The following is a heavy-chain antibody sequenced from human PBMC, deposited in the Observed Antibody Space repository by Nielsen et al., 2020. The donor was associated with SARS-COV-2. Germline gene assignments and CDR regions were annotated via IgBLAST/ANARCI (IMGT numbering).Heavy chain of an antibody. CDR3: ARDLYYDSSGFDY. CDR1: GFTFSSYW. D-gene: IGHD3-22*01. J-gene: IGHJ4*02. V-gene: IGHV3-74*01. Sequence: GESLKISCAASGFTFSSYWMHWVRQAPGKGLVWVSRINSDGSSTSYADSVKGRFTISRDNAKNTPYLQMNSLRAEDTAVYYCARDLYYDSSGFDYWGQGTLVTVSS. CDR2: INSDGSST.